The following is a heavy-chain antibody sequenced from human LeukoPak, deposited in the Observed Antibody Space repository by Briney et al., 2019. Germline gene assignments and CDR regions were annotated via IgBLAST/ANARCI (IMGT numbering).Heavy chain of an antibody. J-gene: IGHJ4*02. D-gene: IGHD3-22*01. Sequence: ASVKVSCKASGYTFTTYYMHWVRQAPGQGLEWIGIINPGGGSTSYAQKFQGRVTMTRDTSTNTVYMDLSSLRSEDTAVYYCARGGTYYYDSMAYWGQGTLVTVSS. V-gene: IGHV1-46*01. CDR2: INPGGGST. CDR3: ARGGTYYYDSMAY. CDR1: GYTFTTYY.